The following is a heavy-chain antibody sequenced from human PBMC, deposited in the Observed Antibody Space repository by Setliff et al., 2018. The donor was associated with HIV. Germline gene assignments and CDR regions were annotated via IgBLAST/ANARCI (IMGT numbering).Heavy chain of an antibody. CDR3: ARGALGYCSGGSCSLSY. CDR1: GFTFSRYT. J-gene: IGHJ4*02. Sequence: GGSLRLSCAASGFTFSRYTMTWVRQAPGKGLEWVSVIYSGGSTYYADSVKGRFTISRDNSKNTLYLQMNSLRAEDTAVYYCARGALGYCSGGSCSLSYWGQGALVTVSS. CDR2: IYSGGST. V-gene: IGHV3-66*02. D-gene: IGHD2-15*01.